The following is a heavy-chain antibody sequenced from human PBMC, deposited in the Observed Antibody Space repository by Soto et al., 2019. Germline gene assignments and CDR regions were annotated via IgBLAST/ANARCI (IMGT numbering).Heavy chain of an antibody. J-gene: IGHJ4*02. D-gene: IGHD3-16*01. CDR2: ISYDGSNK. Sequence: PGGSLRLSCAASGFTFSSYGMHWVRQAPGKGLEWVAVISYDGSNKYYADSVKGRFTISRDNSKNTLYLQMNSLRAEDTAVYYCAKVGLYQDRVNLGYWGQGTLVTVSS. CDR3: AKVGLYQDRVNLGY. CDR1: GFTFSSYG. V-gene: IGHV3-30*18.